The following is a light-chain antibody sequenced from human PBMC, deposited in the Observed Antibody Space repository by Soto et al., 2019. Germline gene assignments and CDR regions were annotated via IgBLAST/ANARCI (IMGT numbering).Light chain of an antibody. V-gene: IGKV1-9*01. CDR3: QQFKSYPYT. Sequence: IQLTQSPSSLSASVGDRVTITCRASQAISGYLVWYQQNPGQAPKLLIYGASTLHSGVPSRFSGSGSGTDFTLTIISLDPADFATYYCQQFKSYPYTFGQGTKLEIK. CDR2: GAS. J-gene: IGKJ2*01. CDR1: QAISGY.